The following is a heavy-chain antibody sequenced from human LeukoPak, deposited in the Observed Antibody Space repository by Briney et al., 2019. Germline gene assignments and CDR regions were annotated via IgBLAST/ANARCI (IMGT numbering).Heavy chain of an antibody. CDR3: AKGGDYGDYFDY. CDR2: ISYDGSNK. CDR1: GFTFSSYG. V-gene: IGHV3-30*18. Sequence: PGGSLRLSCAASGFTFSSYGMHWVRQAPGKGLEWVAVISYDGSNKYYADSVKGRFTISRDNSKNTLYLQMNSLRAEDTAVYYCAKGGDYGDYFDYWGQGTLVTVSS. D-gene: IGHD4-17*01. J-gene: IGHJ4*02.